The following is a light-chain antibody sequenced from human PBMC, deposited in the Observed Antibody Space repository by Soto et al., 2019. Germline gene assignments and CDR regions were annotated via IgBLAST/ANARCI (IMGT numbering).Light chain of an antibody. V-gene: IGKV1-27*01. CDR1: QGISSY. CDR2: AAS. Sequence: DIQMTQSPSSLSASVGDRVTITCRASQGISSYLAWYQQKPGKVPRLLIYAASTLQSGVPSRFGGSGSGTDFTLTISSLQPEDVATYYCQKYNSAPRTFGQGTKVDIK. J-gene: IGKJ1*01. CDR3: QKYNSAPRT.